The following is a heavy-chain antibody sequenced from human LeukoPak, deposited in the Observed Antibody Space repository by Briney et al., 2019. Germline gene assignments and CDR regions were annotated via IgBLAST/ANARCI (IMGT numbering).Heavy chain of an antibody. CDR3: AREGKCSGGSCYSFDY. J-gene: IGHJ4*02. Sequence: ASVKVSCKASGYTFTSYDINWVRQAAGQGLEWMGWMNPNSGNTGYAQKFQGRVTITRNTSISTAYMELSSLRSEDTAVYYCAREGKCSGGSCYSFDYWGQGTLVTVSS. CDR2: MNPNSGNT. CDR1: GYTFTSYD. V-gene: IGHV1-8*03. D-gene: IGHD2-15*01.